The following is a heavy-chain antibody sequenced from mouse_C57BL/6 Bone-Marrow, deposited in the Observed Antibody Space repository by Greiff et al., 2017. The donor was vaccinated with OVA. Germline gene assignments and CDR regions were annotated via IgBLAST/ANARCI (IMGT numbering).Heavy chain of an antibody. Sequence: EVQGVESGGGLVQPGESLKLSCESNEYEFPSHDMSWVRKTPEKRLELVAAINSDGGSTYYPDTIERRFILSRDNTKKTLYLQMSSLRTEDTALYYCARGGYYGAMDYWGQGTSVTVSS. CDR1: EYEFPSHD. V-gene: IGHV5-2*01. CDR2: INSDGGST. D-gene: IGHD2-1*01. J-gene: IGHJ4*01. CDR3: ARGGYYGAMDY.